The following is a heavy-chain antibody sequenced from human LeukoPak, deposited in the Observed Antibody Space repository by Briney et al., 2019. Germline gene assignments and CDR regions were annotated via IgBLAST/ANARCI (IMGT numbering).Heavy chain of an antibody. V-gene: IGHV3-30*18. CDR3: AKEYCGGGRCKDDFFDY. CDR1: GFTFSTSG. J-gene: IGHJ4*02. D-gene: IGHD2-15*01. CDR2: INYDENNK. Sequence: GGSLRLSCAASGFTFSTSGMHWVRQAPGKGLEWVAVINYDENNKYYADSVKGRFTISRDNSKNTLYLQMNSLRAEDTAVYYCAKEYCGGGRCKDDFFDYWGQGTLVTVSS.